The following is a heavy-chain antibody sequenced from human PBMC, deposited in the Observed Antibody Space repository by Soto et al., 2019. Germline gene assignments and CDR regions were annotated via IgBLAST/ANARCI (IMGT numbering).Heavy chain of an antibody. CDR2: VYYGGST. J-gene: IGHJ6*02. CDR1: GGSISSSSYY. V-gene: IGHV4-39*01. D-gene: IGHD3-22*01. Sequence: SETLSLTCTVSGGSISSSSYYWGWIRQPPGKGLEWIGNVYYGGSTYYNPSLKSRVTISVETSKSQFSLKLSSVTAADTAVYYCAGGDYYHSSGYYFYYYTMDFWGQGTTVTVS. CDR3: AGGDYYHSSGYYFYYYTMDF.